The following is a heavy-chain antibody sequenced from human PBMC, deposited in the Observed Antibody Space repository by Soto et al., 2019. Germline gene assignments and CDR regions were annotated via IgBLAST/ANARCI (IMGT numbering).Heavy chain of an antibody. CDR1: GVSISSGGYY. V-gene: IGHV4-31*03. Sequence: SETLSLTCYVSGVSISSGGYYWTWIRQHPGKGLEWIGYNYHPGSTYYNPSLKRRVIISVDTSKNQFSLKLSSVTAADTAVYYCASSAYYYGMDVWGKGTTVTISS. J-gene: IGHJ6*04. D-gene: IGHD2-21*01. CDR3: ASSAYYYGMDV. CDR2: NYHPGST.